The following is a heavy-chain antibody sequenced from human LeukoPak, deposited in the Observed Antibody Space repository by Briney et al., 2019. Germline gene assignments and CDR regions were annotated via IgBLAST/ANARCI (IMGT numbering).Heavy chain of an antibody. V-gene: IGHV1-2*02. J-gene: IGHJ4*02. CDR3: ARDWWISDY. D-gene: IGHD5-12*01. Sequence: ASVKVSCKASGYTYAGYYLHWVRQAPGQGLAWMGWINPNSGGTNYAQKFQGRVNMTRDTSISTAYMELSRLRSDDTAVYYCARDWWISDYWGQGTLVTVSS. CDR1: GYTYAGYY. CDR2: INPNSGGT.